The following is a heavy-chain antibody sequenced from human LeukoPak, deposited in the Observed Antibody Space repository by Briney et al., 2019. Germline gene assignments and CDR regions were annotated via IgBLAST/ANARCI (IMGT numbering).Heavy chain of an antibody. D-gene: IGHD5-24*01. CDR3: ARSLLRDGYNFWFDP. Sequence: SVKVSCKASGGTFSSYAISWVRQAPGQGLEWMGGIIPIFGTANYAQKFQGRVTITADESTSTAYMELSSLRSEDMAVYYCARSLLRDGYNFWFDPWGQGTLVTVSS. V-gene: IGHV1-69*13. CDR2: IIPIFGTA. CDR1: GGTFSSYA. J-gene: IGHJ5*02.